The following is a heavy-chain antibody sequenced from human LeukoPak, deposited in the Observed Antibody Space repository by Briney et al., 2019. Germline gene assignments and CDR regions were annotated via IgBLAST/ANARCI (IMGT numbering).Heavy chain of an antibody. V-gene: IGHV3-53*01. CDR2: IYNTGET. CDR3: GGASSWYLDY. Sequence: GGSLRLSCAASGFTVTNNYMGWVRQAPGEGLEWVSFIYNTGETYYADSVKGRFTISRDNSKNTLYLQMNSLRAEDTAVYYCGGASSWYLDYWGQGTLVTVSS. D-gene: IGHD6-13*01. CDR1: GFTVTNNY. J-gene: IGHJ4*02.